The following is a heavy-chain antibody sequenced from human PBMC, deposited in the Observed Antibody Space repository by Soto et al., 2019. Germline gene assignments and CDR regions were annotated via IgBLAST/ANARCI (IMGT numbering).Heavy chain of an antibody. D-gene: IGHD3-22*01. J-gene: IGHJ4*02. Sequence: EASVKVSCKASGYTFTSYGISWVRQAPGQGLEWMGWISAYNGNTNYAQKLQGRVTMTTDTSTSTAYMELRSLRSDDTAVYYCARPNYYDSSGRFDYWGRGTLVTVSS. V-gene: IGHV1-18*01. CDR1: GYTFTSYG. CDR3: ARPNYYDSSGRFDY. CDR2: ISAYNGNT.